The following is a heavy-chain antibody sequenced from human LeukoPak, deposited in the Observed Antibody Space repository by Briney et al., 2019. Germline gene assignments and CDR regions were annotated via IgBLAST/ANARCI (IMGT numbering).Heavy chain of an antibody. J-gene: IGHJ6*03. D-gene: IGHD1-26*01. CDR3: ARAGGSYYYYYYMDV. CDR2: MNPNSGNT. Sequence: AAVKVSFKSSGYTFTSYDINWVRQASGQGLEWMGWMNPNSGNTGYAQKFQGRVTMTRNTSISTAYMELSSLRSEDTAVYYCARAGGSYYYYYYMDVRGKGTTVTVSS. CDR1: GYTFTSYD. V-gene: IGHV1-8*01.